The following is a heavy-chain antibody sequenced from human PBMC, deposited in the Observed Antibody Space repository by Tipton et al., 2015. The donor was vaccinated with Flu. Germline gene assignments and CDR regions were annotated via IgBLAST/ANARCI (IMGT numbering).Heavy chain of an antibody. V-gene: IGHV3-7*01. J-gene: IGHJ4*02. CDR1: GFTLSSYW. CDR3: ARTIGAAEGY. Sequence: SLRLSCAASGFTLSSYWMNWVRQAPGKGLEWVANIKQDGSEKYYVDSVKGRFTISRDNAKNSVYLQMNSLRAEDTAVYYCARTIGAAEGYWGQGTLVTVSS. CDR2: IKQDGSEK. D-gene: IGHD6-13*01.